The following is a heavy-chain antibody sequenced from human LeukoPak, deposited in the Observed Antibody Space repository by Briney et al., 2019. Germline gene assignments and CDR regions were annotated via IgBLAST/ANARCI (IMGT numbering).Heavy chain of an antibody. CDR1: GYTFTGHY. CDR3: ARAHDYSNYLLDY. CDR2: INPNSGGT. D-gene: IGHD4-11*01. V-gene: IGHV1-2*06. Sequence: ASVKVSRKASGYTFTGHYMHWVRQAPGQGPEWMGRINPNSGGTNYAQKFQGRVTMTRDTSISTAYMELSRLRSDDMAVYYCARAHDYSNYLLDYWGQGTLVTVSS. J-gene: IGHJ4*02.